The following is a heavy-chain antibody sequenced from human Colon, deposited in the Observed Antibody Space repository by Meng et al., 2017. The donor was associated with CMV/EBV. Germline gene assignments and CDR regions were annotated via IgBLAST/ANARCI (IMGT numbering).Heavy chain of an antibody. V-gene: IGHV3-30*02. D-gene: IGHD3/OR15-3a*01. Sequence: QGQGVGAGWGAVQPGGSLRRCSAATGITFSAYCMHWVRQAAGNGLEWVRFSLNDEISKYYADSVKGRFTNYRDNSKNILYLQINGLGNEDTAVYYCLRDSWTDWGQGTLVTVSS. CDR2: SLNDEISK. CDR1: GITFSAYC. J-gene: IGHJ4*02. CDR3: LRDSWTD.